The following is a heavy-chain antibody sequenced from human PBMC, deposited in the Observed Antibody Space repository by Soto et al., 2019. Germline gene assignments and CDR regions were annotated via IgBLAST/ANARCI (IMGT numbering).Heavy chain of an antibody. CDR1: GYSFASYW. V-gene: IGHV5-51*01. CDR2: IYPGDSDT. J-gene: IGHJ6*02. Sequence: GESLRISCKGSGYSFASYWGGWVRQIPGKGLEWMGIIYPGDSDTRYSPSFQGQVTISADKSISTAYLQWSSLKASDTAMYYCAGIPSSTSYYGMDVWGQGTTVTVSS. D-gene: IGHD2-2*01. CDR3: AGIPSSTSYYGMDV.